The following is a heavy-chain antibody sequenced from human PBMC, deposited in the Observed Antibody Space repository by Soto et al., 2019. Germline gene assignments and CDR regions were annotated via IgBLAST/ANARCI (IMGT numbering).Heavy chain of an antibody. J-gene: IGHJ4*02. CDR1: GFTFSSCG. Sequence: ESGGGVVQPGRSLRLSCAASGFTFSSCGMHWVRQAPGKGLEWVAVIWYDGSNKYYADSVKGRFTISRDNSKNTLYLQMNSLRAEDTAVYYCARDQYGDYYFDYWGQGTLVTVSS. CDR3: ARDQYGDYYFDY. V-gene: IGHV3-33*01. D-gene: IGHD4-17*01. CDR2: IWYDGSNK.